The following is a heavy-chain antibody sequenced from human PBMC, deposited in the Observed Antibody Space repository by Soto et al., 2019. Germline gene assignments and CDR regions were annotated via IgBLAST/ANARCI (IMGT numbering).Heavy chain of an antibody. CDR1: GYTFTSYD. D-gene: IGHD2-15*01. CDR2: MNPNSGNT. J-gene: IGHJ6*03. V-gene: IGHV1-8*01. CDR3: ARRRVEGCSGGSCYYYYYYMDV. Sequence: ASVKVSCKASGYTFTSYDINWVRQATGQGLEWIGWMNPNSGNTGYAQKFQGRVTMTRNTSISTAYMELSSLRSEDTAVYYCARRRVEGCSGGSCYYYYYYMDVWGKGTTVTVSS.